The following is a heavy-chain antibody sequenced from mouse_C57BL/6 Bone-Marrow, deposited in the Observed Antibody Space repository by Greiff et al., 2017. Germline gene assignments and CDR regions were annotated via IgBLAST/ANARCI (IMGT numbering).Heavy chain of an antibody. CDR1: GYTFTSYW. J-gene: IGHJ1*03. Sequence: VQLQQPGAELVRPGSSVKLSCKASGYTFTSYWMDWVKQRPGQGLEWIGNIYPSDSETHYNQKFKDKATLTVDKSSSTAYRQLSILASEDYAVYYCARQTMLHWCVDFWGTGTTVTVSS. V-gene: IGHV1-61*01. CDR2: IYPSDSET. D-gene: IGHD1-1*02. CDR3: ARQTMLHWCVDF.